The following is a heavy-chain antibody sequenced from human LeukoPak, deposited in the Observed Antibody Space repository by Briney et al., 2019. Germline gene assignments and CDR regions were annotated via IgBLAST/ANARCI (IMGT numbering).Heavy chain of an antibody. Sequence: ASETLSLTCTVSAGSISSSSYYRGWIRQPPGKGLEWIGSIYYSGSTYYNPSLKSRVTISVDTSKNQFSLKLSSVTAADTAVYYCARSLKGGEGYYDSSGYHYPFDYWGQGTLVTVSS. V-gene: IGHV4-39*07. CDR3: ARSLKGGEGYYDSSGYHYPFDY. D-gene: IGHD3-22*01. J-gene: IGHJ4*02. CDR1: AGSISSSSYY. CDR2: IYYSGST.